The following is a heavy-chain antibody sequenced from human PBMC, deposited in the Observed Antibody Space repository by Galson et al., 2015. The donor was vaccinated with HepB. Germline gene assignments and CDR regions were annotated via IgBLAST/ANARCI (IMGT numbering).Heavy chain of an antibody. J-gene: IGHJ4*02. Sequence: LIYWDDNKRYSPSLKTRLTITKDTSKNQVVLTMTNMDPVDTATFYCAHRLGAYFDSWGQGTLVTVPS. V-gene: IGHV2-5*02. D-gene: IGHD3-16*01. CDR3: AHRLGAYFDS. CDR2: IYWDDNK.